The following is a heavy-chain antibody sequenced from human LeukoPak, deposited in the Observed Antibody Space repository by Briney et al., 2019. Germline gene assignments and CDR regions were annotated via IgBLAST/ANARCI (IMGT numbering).Heavy chain of an antibody. D-gene: IGHD6-19*01. J-gene: IGHJ6*02. Sequence: GGSLRLSCAASGFTVSSNYMSWVRQAPGKGLEWVSVIYSGGSTYYADSVKGRFTISRDNSKNTLYLQMNSLSAEDTAVYYCARDSRGYSSGWYVNYGMDVWGQGTTVTVSS. CDR1: GFTVSSNY. CDR3: ARDSRGYSSGWYVNYGMDV. CDR2: IYSGGST. V-gene: IGHV3-66*01.